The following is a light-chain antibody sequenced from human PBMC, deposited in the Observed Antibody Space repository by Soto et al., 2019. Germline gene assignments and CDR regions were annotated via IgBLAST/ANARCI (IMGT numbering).Light chain of an antibody. J-gene: IGKJ2*01. CDR1: QSISSSY. V-gene: IGKV3-20*01. Sequence: EIVLTQSPGTLSLCPGEGGTLSCRASQSISSSYLAWYQQKPGQSPRLLFYAASSRATGVPDRFSGSGSGTDFTLTISRLEPEDFAVYYCQLYGGSHMFSFGQGTKVDIK. CDR3: QLYGGSHMFS. CDR2: AAS.